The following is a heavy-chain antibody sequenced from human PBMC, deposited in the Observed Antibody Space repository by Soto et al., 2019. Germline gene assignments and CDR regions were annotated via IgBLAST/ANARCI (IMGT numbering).Heavy chain of an antibody. CDR3: ARDTYYYGSGSYLFDP. D-gene: IGHD3-10*01. CDR1: GGTFSSYA. J-gene: IGHJ5*02. CDR2: IIPIFGTA. V-gene: IGHV1-69*06. Sequence: QVQLVQSGAEVKKPGSSVKVSCKASGGTFSSYAISWVRQAPGQGLEWMGGIIPIFGTANYAQKFQGRVTITADKSPSTAYMELSSLRSEDTAVYYCARDTYYYGSGSYLFDPWGQGTLVTVSS.